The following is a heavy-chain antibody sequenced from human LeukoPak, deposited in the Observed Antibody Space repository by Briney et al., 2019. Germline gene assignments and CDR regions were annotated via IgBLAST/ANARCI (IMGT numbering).Heavy chain of an antibody. J-gene: IGHJ5*02. D-gene: IGHD6-13*01. Sequence: SETLSLTCTVSGGSISSYYWSWIRQPPGKGLEWIGYIYYSGSTNYNPSIKSRATISVDTSKNQFSLELSSVTAADTAVYYCARGAGIAAAGTSWFDPWGQGTLVTVSS. V-gene: IGHV4-59*01. CDR2: IYYSGST. CDR3: ARGAGIAAAGTSWFDP. CDR1: GGSISSYY.